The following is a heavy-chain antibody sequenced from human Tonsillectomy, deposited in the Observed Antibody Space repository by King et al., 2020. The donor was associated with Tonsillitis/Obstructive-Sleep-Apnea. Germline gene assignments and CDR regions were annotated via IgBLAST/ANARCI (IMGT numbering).Heavy chain of an antibody. V-gene: IGHV4-59*11. J-gene: IGHJ4*02. CDR3: VAGYKLDY. CDR1: GDSISSHC. CDR2: IYYSGST. Sequence: QLQESGPGLVKPSETLSLTCTVSGDSISSHCWSWVRQPPGKGLEWIGYIYYSGSTNYNPSLKSRVTISVDTSKNQFSLKLSPVTAADTAVYYCVAGYKLDYCGQGTPVTVSS. D-gene: IGHD1-14*01.